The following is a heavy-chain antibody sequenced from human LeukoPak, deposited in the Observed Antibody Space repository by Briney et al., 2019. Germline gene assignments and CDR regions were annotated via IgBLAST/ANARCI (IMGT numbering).Heavy chain of an antibody. V-gene: IGHV4-61*02. J-gene: IGHJ5*02. Sequence: SETLSLTCTVSGGSISSGSYYWSWIRQPAGKGLEWIGRIYTSGSTNYNPSLKSRVTISVDTSKNQFSLKLSSVTAADTAVYYCARGVHYYDSSGPNPWGQGTLVTVSS. CDR3: ARGVHYYDSSGPNP. CDR2: IYTSGST. CDR1: GGSISSGSYY. D-gene: IGHD3-22*01.